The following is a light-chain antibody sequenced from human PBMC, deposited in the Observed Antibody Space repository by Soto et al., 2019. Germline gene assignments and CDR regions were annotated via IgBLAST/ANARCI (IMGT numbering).Light chain of an antibody. V-gene: IGLV2-14*01. CDR3: SSYTRSRAYV. CDR1: SSDVVGYNY. CDR2: EVS. Sequence: SVLTQPASVSGSPGQSITISCTGTSSDVVGYNYVSWYQQQSGKAPKLMIHEVSNRPSGVSSRFSGSKSGNTASLTISGLQAEDEADYYCSSYTRSRAYVFGIGTKVTVL. J-gene: IGLJ1*01.